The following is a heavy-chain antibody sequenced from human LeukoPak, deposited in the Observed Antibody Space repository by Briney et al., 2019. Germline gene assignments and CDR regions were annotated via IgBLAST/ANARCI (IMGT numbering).Heavy chain of an antibody. CDR3: AMSEGSYSLDY. D-gene: IGHD1-26*01. CDR1: GGSISSYY. Sequence: SETLSLTCTVSGGSISSYYWSWIRQPPGKGLEWIGYIYYSGSTNYNPSLKSRVTISVDTSKNQFSLKLSSVAAADTAVYYCAMSEGSYSLDYWGQGTLVTVSS. J-gene: IGHJ4*02. V-gene: IGHV4-59*01. CDR2: IYYSGST.